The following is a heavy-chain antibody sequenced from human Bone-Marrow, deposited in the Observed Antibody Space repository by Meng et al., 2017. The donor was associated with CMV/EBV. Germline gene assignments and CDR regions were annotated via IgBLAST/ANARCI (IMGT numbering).Heavy chain of an antibody. CDR1: GGSFSGYY. D-gene: IGHD6-19*01. J-gene: IGHJ6*02. V-gene: IGHV4-34*01. CDR3: AKQVDIGVYSSGWWPSYYYYYCGMDV. Sequence: SETLSLTCAVYGGSFSGYYWSWIRQPPGKGLEWIGEINHSGSTNYNPSLKSRVTISVDTSKNQFSLKLSSVTAADTAVYYCAKQVDIGVYSSGWWPSYYYYYCGMDVWGQGPTVTVSS. CDR2: INHSGST.